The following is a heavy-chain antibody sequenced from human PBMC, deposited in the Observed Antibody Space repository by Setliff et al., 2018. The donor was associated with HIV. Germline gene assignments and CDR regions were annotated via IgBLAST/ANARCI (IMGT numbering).Heavy chain of an antibody. CDR3: ASGRGSPHYYYYMDV. V-gene: IGHV3-21*01. CDR2: TSHSGRYI. D-gene: IGHD2-15*01. J-gene: IGHJ6*03. CDR1: EFTLSQYS. Sequence: GGSLRLSCAAAEFTLSQYSVTWVRQAPGKGLEWVSSTSHSGRYIHHADSVKGRFTISRDNAKNLVYLEMNSLRAEDTAVYYCASGRGSPHYYYYMDVWGKGTTVTVSS.